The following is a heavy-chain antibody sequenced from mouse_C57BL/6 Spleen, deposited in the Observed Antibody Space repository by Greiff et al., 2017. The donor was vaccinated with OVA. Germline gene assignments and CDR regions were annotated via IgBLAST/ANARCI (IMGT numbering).Heavy chain of an antibody. CDR1: GFTFSSYG. CDR2: ISSGGSYT. V-gene: IGHV5-6*01. CDR3: AKGRSWYFDV. Sequence: EVQGVESGGDLVKPGGSLKLSCAASGFTFSSYGMSWVRQTPDKRLEWVATISSGGSYTYYPDSVKGRFTISRDNAKNTLYLQMSSLKSEDTAMYYCAKGRSWYFDVWGTGTTVTVSS. J-gene: IGHJ1*03.